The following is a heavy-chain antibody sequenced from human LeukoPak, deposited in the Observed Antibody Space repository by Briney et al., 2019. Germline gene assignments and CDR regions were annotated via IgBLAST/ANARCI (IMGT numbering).Heavy chain of an antibody. Sequence: PGGSLRLSCAASGFTFSDYYMSWIRQAPGKGLEWVSYISSSGSTIYYADSVKGRFTISRDNSKNTLYLQMNSLRAEDTAVYYCAKAGVLRYFDWLHGNWFDPWGQGTLVTVSS. CDR3: AKAGVLRYFDWLHGNWFDP. D-gene: IGHD3-9*01. CDR1: GFTFSDYY. J-gene: IGHJ5*02. CDR2: ISSSGSTI. V-gene: IGHV3-11*01.